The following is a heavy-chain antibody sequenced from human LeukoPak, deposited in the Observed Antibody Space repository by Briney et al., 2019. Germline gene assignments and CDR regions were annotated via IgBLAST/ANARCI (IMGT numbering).Heavy chain of an antibody. J-gene: IGHJ4*02. CDR1: GFSLSTSGVG. CDR2: IYWNDDK. D-gene: IGHD3-16*01. V-gene: IGHV2-5*01. CDR3: AHRPSGPLVWAGAGEYYFDY. Sequence: ASGPTLVKPTQTLTLTCTFSGFSLSTSGVGVGWIRQPPGKALEWLALIYWNDDKRYSPSLKSRLTTTKDTSKNQVVLTMTNMDPVDTATYYCAHRPSGPLVWAGAGEYYFDYWGQGTLVTVSS.